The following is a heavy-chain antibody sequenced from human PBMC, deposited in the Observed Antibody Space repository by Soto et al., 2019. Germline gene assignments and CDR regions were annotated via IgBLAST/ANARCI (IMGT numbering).Heavy chain of an antibody. CDR1: GGSISSGDYY. CDR2: IYYSGST. V-gene: IGHV4-30-4*01. D-gene: IGHD2-8*02. Sequence: SETLSLTCTVSGGSISSGDYYWSWIRQPPGKGLEWIGYIYYSGSTYYNPSLKSRVTISVDTSKNQFSLKLTSVTAADTAVYYCARHQITGLFDYSGQGTLVSVSS. CDR3: ARHQITGLFDY. J-gene: IGHJ4*02.